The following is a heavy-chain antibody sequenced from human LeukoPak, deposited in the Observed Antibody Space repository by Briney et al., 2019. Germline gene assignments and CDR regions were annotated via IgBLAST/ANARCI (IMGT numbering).Heavy chain of an antibody. Sequence: GGSLRLSCAASGFTFSSYAMHWVRQAPGKGLEWVAVISYDGSNKYYADSVKGRFTISRDNSKNTLYLQMNSLRAEDTAVYYCASFLGRYSSSWYRGAFDYWGQGTLVTVSS. CDR1: GFTFSSYA. V-gene: IGHV3-30-3*01. CDR2: ISYDGSNK. CDR3: ASFLGRYSSSWYRGAFDY. J-gene: IGHJ4*02. D-gene: IGHD6-13*01.